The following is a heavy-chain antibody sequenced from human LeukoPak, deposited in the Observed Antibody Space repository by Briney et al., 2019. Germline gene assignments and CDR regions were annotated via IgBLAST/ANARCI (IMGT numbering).Heavy chain of an antibody. CDR1: GFTLSSYSMN. J-gene: IGHJ3*02. CDR3: ARLCTLYYYDSSGYYYDAFDI. D-gene: IGHD3-22*01. V-gene: IGHV4-39*01. CDR2: IYYSGST. Sequence: GSLRLSCAASGFTLSSYSMNWVRQPPGKGLEWIGSIYYSGSTYYNPSLKSRVTISVDTSKNQFSLKLSSVTAADTAVYYCARLCTLYYYDSSGYYYDAFDIWGQGTVVTVSS.